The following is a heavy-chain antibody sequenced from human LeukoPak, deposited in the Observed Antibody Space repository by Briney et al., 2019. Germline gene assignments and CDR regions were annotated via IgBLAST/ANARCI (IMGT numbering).Heavy chain of an antibody. D-gene: IGHD1-26*01. Sequence: PSETLSLTCAVYGGSFSGYYWSWIRQPPGKGLEWIGEINHSGSTNYNPSLKSRVTISVDTSKNQFSLKLSSVTAADTAVYYCARGTKWEPLAAFDYWGQGTLVTVSS. CDR3: ARGTKWEPLAAFDY. J-gene: IGHJ4*02. CDR1: GGSFSGYY. CDR2: INHSGST. V-gene: IGHV4-34*01.